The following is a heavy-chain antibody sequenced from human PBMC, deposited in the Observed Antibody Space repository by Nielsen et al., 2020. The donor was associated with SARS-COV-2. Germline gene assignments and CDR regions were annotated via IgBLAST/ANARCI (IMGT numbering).Heavy chain of an antibody. J-gene: IGHJ6*02. D-gene: IGHD3-3*01. V-gene: IGHV1-69*06. CDR2: IIPIFGTA. Sequence: WVRQAPGQGLEWMGGIIPIFGTANYAQKFQGRVTITADKSTSTAYMELSSLRSEDTAVYYCGREMAIFGEHYYYYYGMDVWGQGTTGTVSS. CDR3: GREMAIFGEHYYYYYGMDV.